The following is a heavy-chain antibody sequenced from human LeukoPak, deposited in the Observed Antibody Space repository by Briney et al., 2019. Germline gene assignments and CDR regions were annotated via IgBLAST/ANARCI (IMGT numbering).Heavy chain of an antibody. Sequence: GASVKVSCKASGYTFTSYGISWVRQAPGQGLEWMGIINPSGGSTSYAQKFQGRVTMTRDTSTSTVYMELSSLRSEDTAVYYCASLQGSNWGQGTLVTVSS. CDR3: ASLQGSN. V-gene: IGHV1-46*01. J-gene: IGHJ4*02. CDR1: GYTFTSYG. CDR2: INPSGGST.